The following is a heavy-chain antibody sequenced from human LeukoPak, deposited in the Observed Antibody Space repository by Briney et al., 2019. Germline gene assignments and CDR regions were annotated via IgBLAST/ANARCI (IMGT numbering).Heavy chain of an antibody. J-gene: IGHJ4*02. Sequence: PGGSLRLSCVASGVTISGYWMHWVRQAPGKGLAWVSRVDSDGTTTMYADSVKGRFTISRDNAKNTVYLQMNSLRAEDTAVYYCARIITAAAADCWGQGTLVAASS. CDR2: VDSDGTTT. V-gene: IGHV3-74*03. D-gene: IGHD6-13*01. CDR1: GVTISGYW. CDR3: ARIITAAAADC.